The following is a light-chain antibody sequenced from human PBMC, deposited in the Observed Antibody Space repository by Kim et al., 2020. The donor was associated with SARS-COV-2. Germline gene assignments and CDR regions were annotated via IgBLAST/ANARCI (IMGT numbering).Light chain of an antibody. J-gene: IGLJ2*01. CDR2: QDS. CDR1: RLGDKY. V-gene: IGLV3-1*01. CDR3: QAWDSSTVV. Sequence: VSPGQTASITCSGDRLGDKYACWYQQKPGQSPVLVIYQDSKRPAGIPERFSGSNSGNTATLTISGTQAMDEADYYCQAWDSSTVVFGGGTKLTVL.